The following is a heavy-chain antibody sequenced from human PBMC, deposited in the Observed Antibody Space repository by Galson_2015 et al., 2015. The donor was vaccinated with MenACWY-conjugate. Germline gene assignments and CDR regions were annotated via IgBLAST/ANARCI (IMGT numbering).Heavy chain of an antibody. Sequence: SLRLSCAASGFTFSSYRMNWVRQAPGKGLEWVSSISSSSSYIYYADSVKGRFTISRDNAKNSLYLQMNSLRAEDTAVYYCARGVGSSWPFDYWGQGTLVTVSS. D-gene: IGHD6-13*01. CDR1: GFTFSSYR. J-gene: IGHJ4*02. CDR2: ISSSSSYI. CDR3: ARGVGSSWPFDY. V-gene: IGHV3-21*01.